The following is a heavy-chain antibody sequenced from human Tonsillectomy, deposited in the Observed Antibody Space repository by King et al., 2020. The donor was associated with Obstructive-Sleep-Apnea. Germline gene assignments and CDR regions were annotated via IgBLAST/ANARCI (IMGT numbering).Heavy chain of an antibody. CDR1: GFTFSSYW. J-gene: IGHJ2*01. D-gene: IGHD5-12*01. CDR2: LNSDGNTT. V-gene: IGHV3-74*01. Sequence: VQLVESGGGLVQPGGSLRLSCAASGFTFSSYWMHWVRQAPGKGLVWVSRLNSDGNTTTYADSVKGRFTISRDNANNTLYLQMNSLRAEDTAMYYCARENSKKIVATRDFDLWGRGTLVTVSS. CDR3: ARENSKKIVATRDFDL.